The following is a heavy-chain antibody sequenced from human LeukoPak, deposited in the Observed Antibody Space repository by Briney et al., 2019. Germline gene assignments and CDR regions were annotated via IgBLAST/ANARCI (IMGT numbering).Heavy chain of an antibody. V-gene: IGHV1-2*04. CDR3: ARAVRGWSLYYYYGMDV. J-gene: IGHJ6*02. CDR1: GYTFTGYY. CDR2: INPNSGGT. D-gene: IGHD6-19*01. Sequence: GASVKVSCKASGYTFTGYYMHWVRQAPGQGLEWMGWINPNSGGTNYAQKFQGWVTMTRDTSISTAYMELSRLRSDDTAVYYCARAVRGWSLYYYYGMDVWGQGTTVTVSS.